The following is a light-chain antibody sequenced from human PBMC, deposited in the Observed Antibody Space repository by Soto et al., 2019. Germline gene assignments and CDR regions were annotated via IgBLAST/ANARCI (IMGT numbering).Light chain of an antibody. V-gene: IGKV1-5*01. CDR2: DAS. CDR3: QQYNSYSPLT. J-gene: IGKJ4*01. CDR1: QSISSW. Sequence: DIQMTQSPYTLSASVGDRVTITCRASQSISSWLAWYQQKPGKAPKLLIYDASSLESGVPSRFSGSGSGTEFTLTISSLQTDDFATYYCQQYNSYSPLTFGGGTKVEIK.